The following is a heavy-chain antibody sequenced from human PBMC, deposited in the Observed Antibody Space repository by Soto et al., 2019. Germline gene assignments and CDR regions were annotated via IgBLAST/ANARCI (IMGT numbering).Heavy chain of an antibody. J-gene: IGHJ4*02. Sequence: PSETLSLTCTVSGGSISSGGYYWSWIRQHPGKGLEWIGYIYYSGSTYYNPSLKSRVTISVDTSKNQFSLKLSSVTAADTAVYYCARVRSYDSSGYQYYFDYWGPGTLVTVSS. CDR2: IYYSGST. CDR1: GGSISSGGYY. D-gene: IGHD3-22*01. V-gene: IGHV4-31*03. CDR3: ARVRSYDSSGYQYYFDY.